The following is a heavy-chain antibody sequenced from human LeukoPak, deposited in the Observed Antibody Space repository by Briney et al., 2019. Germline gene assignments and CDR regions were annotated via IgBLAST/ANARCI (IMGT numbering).Heavy chain of an antibody. J-gene: IGHJ4*02. D-gene: IGHD2-2*01. V-gene: IGHV1-69*13. CDR3: ARDQRPSSSFDY. CDR2: IIPIFGTA. CDR1: GGTFSSYA. Sequence: ASVKVSCKASGGTFSSYAISWVRQAPGRGLEWMGGIIPIFGTANYAQKFQGRVTITADESTSTAYMELSSLRSEDTAVYYCARDQRPSSSFDYWGQGTLVTVSS.